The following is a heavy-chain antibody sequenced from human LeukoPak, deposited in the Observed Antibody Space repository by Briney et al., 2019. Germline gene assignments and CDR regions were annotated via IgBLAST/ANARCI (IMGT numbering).Heavy chain of an antibody. CDR3: AKDMSDYTNFPDV. V-gene: IGHV3-23*01. Sequence: PGGSLRLSCAASEFIFTTYAMIWVRQAPGKGLEWVSTISGGGGSTFYADSVKGRFTIFRVNSKNTLYLQMNSLRAEDTAIYYCAKDMSDYTNFPDVWGQGTTVTVSS. CDR1: EFIFTTYA. J-gene: IGHJ6*02. D-gene: IGHD4-11*01. CDR2: ISGGGGST.